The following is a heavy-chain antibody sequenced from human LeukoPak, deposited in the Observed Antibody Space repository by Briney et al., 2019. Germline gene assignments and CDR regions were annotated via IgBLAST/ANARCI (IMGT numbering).Heavy chain of an antibody. CDR3: ARHGCTSTSCHRRYFDY. Sequence: SETLSLTCAVYGGSFSNSFWGWIRQPPGKGLEWIGEINHSGSTTYNPSLKSRVTMSVDTSKNQFSLKLTSVTAADTAVYYCARHGCTSTSCHRRYFDYWGQGTLVTVSS. J-gene: IGHJ4*02. CDR1: GGSFSNSF. D-gene: IGHD2-2*02. CDR2: INHSGST. V-gene: IGHV4-34*01.